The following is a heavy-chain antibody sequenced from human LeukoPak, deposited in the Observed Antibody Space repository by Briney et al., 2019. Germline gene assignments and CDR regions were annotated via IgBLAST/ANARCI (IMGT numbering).Heavy chain of an antibody. CDR1: GGSISSSSYY. CDR3: ARQTYYDILTGSEFDY. Sequence: SETLSLTCTVSGGSISSSSYYWGWIRQPPGKGPEWIGSIYYSGSTYYNPSLKSRVTISVDTSKNQFSLKLSSVTAADTAVYYCARQTYYDILTGSEFDYWGQGTLVTVSS. D-gene: IGHD3-9*01. J-gene: IGHJ4*02. V-gene: IGHV4-39*01. CDR2: IYYSGST.